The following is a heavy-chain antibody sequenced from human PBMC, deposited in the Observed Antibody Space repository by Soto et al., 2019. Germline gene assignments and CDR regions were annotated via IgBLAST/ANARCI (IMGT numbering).Heavy chain of an antibody. CDR1: GFTFSNAW. CDR2: IKSKTDGGTT. V-gene: IGHV3-15*01. J-gene: IGHJ3*02. D-gene: IGHD4-17*01. CDR3: TLLSTVTTPANDAFDI. Sequence: EVQLVESGGGLVKPGGSLRLSCAASGFTFSNAWMSWVRQAPGKGLEWVGRIKSKTDGGTTDYAAPVKGRFTISRDDSKNTLYLQMNSLKTEDTAVYYCTLLSTVTTPANDAFDIWGQGTMVTVSS.